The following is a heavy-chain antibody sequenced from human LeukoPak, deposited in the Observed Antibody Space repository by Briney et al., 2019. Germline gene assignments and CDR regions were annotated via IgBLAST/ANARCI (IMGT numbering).Heavy chain of an antibody. CDR2: ISSSSSTI. CDR1: GFTFSSYS. Sequence: ESGGSLGLSCAASGFTFSSYSMNWVRQAPGKGLEWVSYISSSSSTIYYADSVKGRFTISRDNAKNSLYLQMNSLRAEDTAVYYCASITGTTRSYNWFDPWGQGTLVTVSS. CDR3: ASITGTTRSYNWFDP. V-gene: IGHV3-48*01. D-gene: IGHD1-7*01. J-gene: IGHJ5*02.